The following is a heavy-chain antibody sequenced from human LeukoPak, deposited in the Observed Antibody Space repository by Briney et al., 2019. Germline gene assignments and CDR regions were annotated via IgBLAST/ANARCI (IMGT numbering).Heavy chain of an antibody. CDR2: IYHSGST. D-gene: IGHD3-10*01. Sequence: PSGTLSLTCAVSGGSISSSNWWSWVRQPPGKGLEWIGEIYHSGSTNYNPSLKSRVTISVDTSKNQFSLKLSSVTAADTAVYYCARDAHTYGSGSYSDYWGQGTLVTVSS. CDR3: ARDAHTYGSGSYSDY. V-gene: IGHV4-4*02. J-gene: IGHJ4*02. CDR1: GGSISSSNW.